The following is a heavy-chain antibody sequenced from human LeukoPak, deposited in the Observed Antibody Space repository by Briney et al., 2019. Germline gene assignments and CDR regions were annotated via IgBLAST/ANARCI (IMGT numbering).Heavy chain of an antibody. CDR3: ARGSRRLIAARPYYYYGMDV. D-gene: IGHD6-6*01. CDR2: IYYGGST. Sequence: SQTLSLTCTVSGGSISSGDYYWSWIRQPPGKGLEWIGYIYYGGSTYYNPSLKSRVTISVDTSKNQFSLKLSSVTAADTAVYYCARGSRRLIAARPYYYYGMDVWGQGTTVTVSS. J-gene: IGHJ6*02. V-gene: IGHV4-30-4*01. CDR1: GGSISSGDYY.